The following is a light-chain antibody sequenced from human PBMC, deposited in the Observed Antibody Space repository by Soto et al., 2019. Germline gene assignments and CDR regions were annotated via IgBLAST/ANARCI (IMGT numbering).Light chain of an antibody. CDR1: SSNIGAGYD. CDR3: QSYDSSLSGYV. CDR2: GNS. Sequence: QSALAQPPSVSGAPGQRVTISCTGSSSNIGAGYDVHWYQQLPGTAPKLLIYGNSNRPSGVPDRFSGSKSGTSASLAITGLQAEEEADYYCQSYDSSLSGYVFGTGTEVTVL. J-gene: IGLJ1*01. V-gene: IGLV1-40*01.